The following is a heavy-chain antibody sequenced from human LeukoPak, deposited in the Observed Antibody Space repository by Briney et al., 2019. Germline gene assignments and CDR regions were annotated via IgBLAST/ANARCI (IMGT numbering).Heavy chain of an antibody. D-gene: IGHD2/OR15-2a*01. V-gene: IGHV3-23*01. CDR3: AKFRLGTFDGNPKPFDP. J-gene: IGHJ5*02. Sequence: HPGGSLRPSCGASGFTFSTYAMSWVRQAPGKGLEWVAVMSGSSARTYYADSVKGRFTISRDNSKNTLYLQMNSLRAEDTAIYYCAKFRLGTFDGNPKPFDPWGQGTLVTVSS. CDR2: MSGSSART. CDR1: GFTFSTYA.